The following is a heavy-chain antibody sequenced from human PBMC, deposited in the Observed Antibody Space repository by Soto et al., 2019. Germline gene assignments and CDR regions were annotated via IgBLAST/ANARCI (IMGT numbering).Heavy chain of an antibody. CDR2: IYPGDSDT. D-gene: IGHD2-2*01. Sequence: EVQLVQSGAEVKKPGESLKISCKGSGYTFTSYWIGWVRQMPGNGLEWIGIIYPGDSDTRYSPSFQGQVTISADKSIRTAYLQWSSLRASDTAMYDCARESSYMPSREDNWCDPWGQGTLVTVSS. CDR3: ARESSYMPSREDNWCDP. V-gene: IGHV5-51*03. CDR1: GYTFTSYW. J-gene: IGHJ5*02.